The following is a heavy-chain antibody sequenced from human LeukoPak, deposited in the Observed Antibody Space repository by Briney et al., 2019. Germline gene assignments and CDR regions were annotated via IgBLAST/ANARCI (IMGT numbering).Heavy chain of an antibody. CDR2: ISRSSSYI. Sequence: GGSLRLSCAASGFTFSSYSMNWVRQAPGKGLEWVSSISRSSSYIYYADSVKGRFTISRDNAKNSLYLQMNSLRAEDTAVYYCARDRGADYYDSSGYYPIDYWGQGTLVTVSS. CDR3: ARDRGADYYDSSGYYPIDY. V-gene: IGHV3-21*01. D-gene: IGHD3-22*01. J-gene: IGHJ4*02. CDR1: GFTFSSYS.